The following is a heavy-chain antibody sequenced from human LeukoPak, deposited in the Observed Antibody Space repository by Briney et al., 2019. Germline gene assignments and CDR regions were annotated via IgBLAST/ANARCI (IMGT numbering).Heavy chain of an antibody. V-gene: IGHV4-34*01. CDR2: INHSGST. D-gene: IGHD1-26*01. J-gene: IGHJ4*02. CDR1: GGSFSGYY. Sequence: SETLSLTCAVYGGSFSGYYWSWIRQPPGKGLEWIGEINHSGSTNYNPSLKRRVTISVDTSKNQFSLKLSSVTAADTAVYYCARHRGSYPFDSWGQGTLVTVSS. CDR3: ARHRGSYPFDS.